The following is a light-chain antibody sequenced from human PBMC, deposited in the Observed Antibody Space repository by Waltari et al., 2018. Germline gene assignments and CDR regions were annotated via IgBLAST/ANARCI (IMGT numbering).Light chain of an antibody. CDR3: QQYDNWPLT. CDR2: GAS. V-gene: IGKV3-15*01. CDR1: QSVGSE. J-gene: IGKJ4*01. Sequence: ETVMSQSSGTLSVSPGDRVILSCRDSQSVGSELAWYQQRPGQTPRLLIYGASTRVTGLPARFSGSGSGTEFTLNISSLQSEDFGLYYCQQYDNWPLTFGGGTKVEIK.